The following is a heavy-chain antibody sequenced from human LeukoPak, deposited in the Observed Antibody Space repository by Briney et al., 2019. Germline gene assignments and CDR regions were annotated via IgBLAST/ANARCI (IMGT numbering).Heavy chain of an antibody. CDR1: SYSISRGYY. J-gene: IGHJ4*02. Sequence: PSETLSLTCTVSSYSISRGYYWGWIRQSPGKGLEWIGNIHHTGTTSYNPSLESRVTISLDLSKNQFSLRLSSVTAADTAVYYCARDHSSSSEDYWGQGTLVTVSS. D-gene: IGHD6-13*01. V-gene: IGHV4-38-2*02. CDR3: ARDHSSSSEDY. CDR2: IHHTGTT.